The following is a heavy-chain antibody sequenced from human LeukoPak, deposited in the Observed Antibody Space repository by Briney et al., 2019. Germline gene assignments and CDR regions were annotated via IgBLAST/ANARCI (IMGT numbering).Heavy chain of an antibody. CDR2: INPNSGGT. CDR3: ARGMTTVTNFDY. CDR1: GYTFTGYY. J-gene: IGHJ4*02. V-gene: IGHV1-2*02. Sequence: ASVKVTCKASGYTFTGYYMHWVRQAPGQGLEWMGWINPNSGGTNYAQKFQGRVTMTRDTSISTAYMELSRLRSDDTAVYYCARGMTTVTNFDYWGQGTLVTVSS. D-gene: IGHD4-17*01.